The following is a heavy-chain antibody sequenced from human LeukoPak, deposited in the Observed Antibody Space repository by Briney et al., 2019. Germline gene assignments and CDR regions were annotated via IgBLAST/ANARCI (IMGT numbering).Heavy chain of an antibody. CDR1: GFTFSSYS. Sequence: GGSLRLSCAASGFTFSSYSMNWVRQAPGKGLEWVSNISSSSSTIYYADSVKGRFTISRDNAKNSLYLQMNSLRAEDTAVYYCASMVYAMYYMDVWGKGTTVTVSS. CDR3: ASMVYAMYYMDV. J-gene: IGHJ6*03. D-gene: IGHD2-8*01. V-gene: IGHV3-48*04. CDR2: ISSSSSTI.